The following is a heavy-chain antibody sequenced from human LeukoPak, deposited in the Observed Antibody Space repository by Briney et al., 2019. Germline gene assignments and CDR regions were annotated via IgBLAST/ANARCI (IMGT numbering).Heavy chain of an antibody. Sequence: PSETLSLTCAVYGGSFSGYYWSWIRQPPGKWLEWIGEINHSGSTNYNPSLKSRVTISVDTSKNQFSLKLSSVTAADTAVYYCARRGRWLQLRPFDYWGQGTLVTVSS. D-gene: IGHD5-24*01. V-gene: IGHV4-34*01. CDR1: GGSFSGYY. CDR3: ARRGRWLQLRPFDY. CDR2: INHSGST. J-gene: IGHJ4*02.